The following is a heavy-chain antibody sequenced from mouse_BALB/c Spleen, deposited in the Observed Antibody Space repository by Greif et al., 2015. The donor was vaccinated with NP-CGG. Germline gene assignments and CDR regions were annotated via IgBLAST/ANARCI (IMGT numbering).Heavy chain of an antibody. CDR1: GYTFTSYW. J-gene: IGHJ3*01. CDR3: ARIEIYDGSQAWFAY. V-gene: IGHV1S81*02. Sequence: QVQLQQPGAELVKPGASVKLSCKASGYTFTSYWMHWVKQRPGQGLEWIGEINPSNGRTNYNEKFKSKATLTVDKSSSTAYMQLSSLTSEDSAVYYCARIEIYDGSQAWFAYWGQGTLVTVSA. CDR2: INPSNGRT. D-gene: IGHD2-3*01.